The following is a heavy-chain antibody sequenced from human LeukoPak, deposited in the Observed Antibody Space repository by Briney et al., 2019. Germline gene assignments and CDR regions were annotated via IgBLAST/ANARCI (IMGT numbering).Heavy chain of an antibody. CDR1: GFTFDDYA. V-gene: IGHV3-9*01. CDR3: AKDLVLGGTTGFDY. Sequence: PGRSLRLSCAVSGFTFDDYAMHWVRQAPGKGLEWVSGISWNSGSIGYADSVKGRFTISRDNAKNSLYLQMNRLRAEDTALYYCAKDLVLGGTTGFDYWGQGTLVTVSS. CDR2: ISWNSGSI. D-gene: IGHD3-16*01. J-gene: IGHJ4*02.